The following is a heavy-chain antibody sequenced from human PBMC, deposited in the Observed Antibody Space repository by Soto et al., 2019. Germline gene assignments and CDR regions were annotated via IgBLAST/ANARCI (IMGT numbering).Heavy chain of an antibody. D-gene: IGHD1-26*01. Sequence: QVLLVQSGAEVKKPGSAVNVSCKAAGGTFNSHGINWVRQAPGQGPEWLGGIIPIFGKANYAQKFQGRVRITADESSSTDYMELSSLRSEDTAVCHCASDISLPQGETFPGYYYGMDAWGQGTTVTVPS. CDR1: GGTFNSHG. CDR3: ASDISLPQGETFPGYYYGMDA. J-gene: IGHJ6*02. CDR2: IIPIFGKA. V-gene: IGHV1-69*01.